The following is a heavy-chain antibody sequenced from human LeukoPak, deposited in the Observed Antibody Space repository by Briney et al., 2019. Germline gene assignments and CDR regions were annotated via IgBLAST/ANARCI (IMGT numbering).Heavy chain of an antibody. J-gene: IGHJ4*02. V-gene: IGHV1-2*02. CDR2: INPDTGGT. CDR1: GYTFSDYD. D-gene: IGHD7-27*01. Sequence: GASVKVSCKASGYTFSDYDMHWVRQAPGQRLEWMGWINPDTGGTSFAQNFQGRVTMTRDTSVSTAYMELSSLRSDDTAVYYCARGPSTGDFDFWGQGTLVTVSS. CDR3: ARGPSTGDFDF.